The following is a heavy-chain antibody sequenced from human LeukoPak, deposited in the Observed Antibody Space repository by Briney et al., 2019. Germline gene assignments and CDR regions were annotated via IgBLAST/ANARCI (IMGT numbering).Heavy chain of an antibody. Sequence: GESLQISCKGSGYSFTSYWIGWVRPLPGKGLEWMGIIYPGDSDTRYSPSFQGQVTISADKSISTAYLQWSSLKASDTAMYYCARHRYYDSSGSYYYYYYMDVWGKGTTVTVSS. CDR2: IYPGDSDT. D-gene: IGHD3-22*01. CDR1: GYSFTSYW. CDR3: ARHRYYDSSGSYYYYYYMDV. V-gene: IGHV5-51*01. J-gene: IGHJ6*03.